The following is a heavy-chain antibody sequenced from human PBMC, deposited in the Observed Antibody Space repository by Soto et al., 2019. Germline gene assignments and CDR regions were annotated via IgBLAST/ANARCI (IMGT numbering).Heavy chain of an antibody. CDR3: ASSGSAAGSLYAFDI. D-gene: IGHD6-13*01. Sequence: GGSLRLSCAASGFTFSSYSMNWVRQAPGKGLEWVSYISSSSSTIYYADSVKGRFTISRDNAKNSLYLQMNSLRAEDTAVYYCASSGSAAGSLYAFDIWGQGTMVTVSS. CDR2: ISSSSSTI. V-gene: IGHV3-48*01. CDR1: GFTFSSYS. J-gene: IGHJ3*02.